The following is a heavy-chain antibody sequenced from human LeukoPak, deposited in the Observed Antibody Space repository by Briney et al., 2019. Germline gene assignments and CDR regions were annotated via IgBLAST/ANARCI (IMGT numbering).Heavy chain of an antibody. V-gene: IGHV3-30*02. D-gene: IGHD3-10*01. CDR2: IRYDGSNK. Sequence: GGSLRLSCAASGFTFSSYGMHWVRQAPGKGLEWVAFIRYDGSNKYYADSVKGRFTISRDNSKNTLYLQMNSLRAEDTAVYYCAKDHRITMVRGVIGYWGQGTLVTVSS. CDR3: AKDHRITMVRGVIGY. J-gene: IGHJ4*02. CDR1: GFTFSSYG.